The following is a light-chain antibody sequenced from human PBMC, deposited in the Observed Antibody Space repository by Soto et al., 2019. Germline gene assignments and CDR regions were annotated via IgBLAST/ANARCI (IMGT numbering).Light chain of an antibody. CDR1: ESLLHSGGNTY. CDR3: MQSSQLRT. Sequence: DIVLTQSPLSLPVTLGQTASLSCRSSESLLHSGGNTYLSWLHQRPGQPPRLLIYQISERLSGVPDRFSGSGAGTNFTLRISRVEAEDVGIFFCMQSSQLRTFGQGTKVDIK. J-gene: IGKJ1*01. CDR2: QIS. V-gene: IGKV2-24*01.